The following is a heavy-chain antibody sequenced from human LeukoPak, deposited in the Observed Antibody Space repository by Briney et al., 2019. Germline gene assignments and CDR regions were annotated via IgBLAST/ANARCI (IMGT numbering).Heavy chain of an antibody. V-gene: IGHV7-4-1*02. CDR1: GYTFTSYA. CDR3: ARVPLRVLRYFDWLSMTYYFDY. D-gene: IGHD3-9*01. J-gene: IGHJ4*02. Sequence: ASVKVSCKASGYTFTSYAMNWVRQAPGRGLEWMGWINTNTGNPTYAQGFTGRFVFSLDTSVSTAYLQISSLKAEDTAVYYCARVPLRVLRYFDWLSMTYYFDYWGQGTLVTVSS. CDR2: INTNTGNP.